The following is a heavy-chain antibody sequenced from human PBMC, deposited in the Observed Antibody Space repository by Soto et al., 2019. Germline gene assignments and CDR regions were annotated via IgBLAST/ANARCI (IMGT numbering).Heavy chain of an antibody. Sequence: QVQLQESGPGLVKPSETLSLTCTVSGGSISSYYWSWIRQPPGKGLEWIGSIYYRGSTNYNPSLQGRVTISVDTSNNQFSLKLSSVTAADTAVYYCARKYNWNDGGYYYYYGRDVWGQGTTVTVSS. CDR1: GGSISSYY. CDR3: ARKYNWNDGGYYYYYGRDV. J-gene: IGHJ6*02. V-gene: IGHV4-59*01. CDR2: IYYRGST. D-gene: IGHD1-20*01.